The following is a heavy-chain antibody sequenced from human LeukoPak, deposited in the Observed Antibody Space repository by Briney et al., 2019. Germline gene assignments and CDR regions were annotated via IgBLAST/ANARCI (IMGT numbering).Heavy chain of an antibody. CDR3: AKDNSVGDIAWWFDP. D-gene: IGHD1-26*01. V-gene: IGHV1-46*01. Sequence: ASVKVSCKASGHTFSRSYMHWVRQAPGQGLEWMGVINPSGTWTSYAQKFRGRITMTRDMSTSTDYMEQRSLGFEDTAVYYCAKDNSVGDIAWWFDPWGQGTLVTVSS. CDR2: INPSGTWT. CDR1: GHTFSRSY. J-gene: IGHJ5*02.